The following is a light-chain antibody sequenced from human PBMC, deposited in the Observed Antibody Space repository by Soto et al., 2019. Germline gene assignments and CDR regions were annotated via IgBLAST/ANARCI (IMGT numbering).Light chain of an antibody. CDR2: DAS. CDR1: QSIGLA. J-gene: IGKJ1*01. CDR3: QQRTDRPPWT. V-gene: IGKV3-11*01. Sequence: EIVLTQSPATLSSSPGERATLSCRASQSIGLAIAWYQHKPGQAPRLLIFDASQRATGIPARFRGSGSGTDFTLSISSLEPEDFAVYYCQQRTDRPPWTFXQGTKVDIK.